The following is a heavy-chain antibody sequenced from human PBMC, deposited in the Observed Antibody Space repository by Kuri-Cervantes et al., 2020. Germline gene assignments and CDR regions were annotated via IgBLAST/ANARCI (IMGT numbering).Heavy chain of an antibody. Sequence: ASVKVSCKASGYTFTGYYMHWVRQAPGQGLEWMGWINPNSGGTNYAQKFQGRVTMTRDTSISTAYTELSRLRSDDTAVYYCARGVVGATGAFDIWGQGTMVTVSS. V-gene: IGHV1-2*02. CDR3: ARGVVGATGAFDI. CDR2: INPNSGGT. D-gene: IGHD1-26*01. J-gene: IGHJ3*02. CDR1: GYTFTGYY.